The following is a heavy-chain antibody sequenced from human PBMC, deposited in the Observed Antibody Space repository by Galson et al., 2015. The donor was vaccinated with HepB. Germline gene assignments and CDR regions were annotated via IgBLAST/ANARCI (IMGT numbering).Heavy chain of an antibody. CDR2: IWYDGNNK. CDR1: GFSFSTYG. J-gene: IGHJ3*01. V-gene: IGHV3-33*06. D-gene: IGHD3-10*01. Sequence: SLRLSCAASGFSFSTYGMHWVRQAPGKGLEWVAVIWYDGNNKDYADSVKGRFTISRDYSKNTLYLQMNSLRVEDTALYYCAKVFIGSGSHYDDGFDVWGQGTMVIVSP. CDR3: AKVFIGSGSHYDDGFDV.